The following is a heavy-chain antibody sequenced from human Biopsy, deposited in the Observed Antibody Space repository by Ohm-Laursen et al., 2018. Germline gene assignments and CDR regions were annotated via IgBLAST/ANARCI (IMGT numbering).Heavy chain of an antibody. J-gene: IGHJ5*02. CDR2: INPATGET. CDR1: GYTFNAYY. Sequence: ASVKVSCKASGYTFNAYYIHWMRQAPGQGLEWMGWINPATGETRYAQRFQGRVTMTRDTSVTTAYMQLSSLTSDDTALYYCAKPTGGVSTIGFDPWGQGTQVIVSS. V-gene: IGHV1-2*02. D-gene: IGHD3-16*01. CDR3: AKPTGGVSTIGFDP.